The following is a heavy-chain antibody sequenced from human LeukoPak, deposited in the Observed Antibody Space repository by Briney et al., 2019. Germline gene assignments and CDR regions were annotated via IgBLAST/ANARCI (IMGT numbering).Heavy chain of an antibody. CDR1: GGSISNYY. V-gene: IGHV4-59*12. CDR2: IFYAGST. J-gene: IGHJ4*02. Sequence: SETLSLTCTVSGGSISNYYWSWIRQPPGKGLEWIGYIFYAGSTYYNPSLKSRVTMSVDTSKNQFSLRLSSVTAVDTAVYYCARIGPILGAAWVDYWGQGTLVSVSS. CDR3: ARIGPILGAAWVDY. D-gene: IGHD3-3*02.